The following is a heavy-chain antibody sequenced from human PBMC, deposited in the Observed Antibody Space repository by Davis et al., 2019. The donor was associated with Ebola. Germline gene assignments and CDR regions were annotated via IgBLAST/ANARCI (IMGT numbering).Heavy chain of an antibody. J-gene: IGHJ4*02. CDR3: AAGYSSGWNIY. D-gene: IGHD6-19*01. CDR1: GFTVSSNY. Sequence: GESLKISCAASGFTVSSNYMSWVRQAPGKGLEWVSVIYSGGSTYYADSVKGRFTISRDNSKNTLYLQMNSLRAEDTAVYYCAAGYSSGWNIYWGQGTLVTVSS. V-gene: IGHV3-66*01. CDR2: IYSGGST.